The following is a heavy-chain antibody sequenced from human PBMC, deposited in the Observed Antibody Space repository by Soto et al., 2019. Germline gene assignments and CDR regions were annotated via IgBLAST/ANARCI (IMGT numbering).Heavy chain of an antibody. CDR2: INANSGGT. CDR3: ARTQTNDY. V-gene: IGHV1-2*02. CDR1: GYTFTGYY. Sequence: ASVKVSCKASGYTFTGYYIHWVRQAPGQGLEWMGWINANSGGTNYAQKFQGRVTMTRDTSISTAYMELSRLTSDDTAVYYCARTQTNDYWGQGTLVTVSS. J-gene: IGHJ4*02.